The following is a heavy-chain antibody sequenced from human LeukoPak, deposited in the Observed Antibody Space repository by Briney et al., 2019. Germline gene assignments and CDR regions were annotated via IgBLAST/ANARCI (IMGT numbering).Heavy chain of an antibody. V-gene: IGHV3-74*01. J-gene: IGHJ4*02. D-gene: IGHD1-26*01. Sequence: PGGSLRLSCAASGFTFSNYWMHWVRQAPGKGLVWVSRINTDGTAPGYADSVKGRFTISRDNAKSTLFLQMNSLRADDTAVYYCIRETAGATPGDWGQGTLVIVSS. CDR1: GFTFSNYW. CDR3: IRETAGATPGD. CDR2: INTDGTAP.